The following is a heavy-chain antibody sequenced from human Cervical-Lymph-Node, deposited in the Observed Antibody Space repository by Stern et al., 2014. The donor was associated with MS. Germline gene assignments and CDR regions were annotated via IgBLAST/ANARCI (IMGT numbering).Heavy chain of an antibody. CDR3: ARVPCRISCYYYYGMEV. V-gene: IGHV1-18*01. D-gene: IGHD2-2*01. J-gene: IGHJ6*02. Sequence: VQLVQSGVEVKKPGASLKVSCKASGYTFTNYGISWVRQAPGQGLEWMGWISAYNGNTNYAQNLQGRVTMTTDTSTTTVFMELRSLRSDDTAVYYCARVPCRISCYYYYGMEVWGQGTTVTVSS. CDR2: ISAYNGNT. CDR1: GYTFTNYG.